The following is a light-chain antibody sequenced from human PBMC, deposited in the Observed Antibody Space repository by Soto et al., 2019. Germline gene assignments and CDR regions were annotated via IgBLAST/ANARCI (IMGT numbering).Light chain of an antibody. J-gene: IGKJ2*01. Sequence: EIVLTQSPGTLSLSPGDRATLSCRTSRSVSSSYLAWYQQKPGQAPRLLIYGASNRATGIPDRFSGSGSGTDFTLTISTLEPEDFAIYYCQQYGSSPYTFGQGTKLEIK. CDR1: RSVSSSY. V-gene: IGKV3-20*01. CDR2: GAS. CDR3: QQYGSSPYT.